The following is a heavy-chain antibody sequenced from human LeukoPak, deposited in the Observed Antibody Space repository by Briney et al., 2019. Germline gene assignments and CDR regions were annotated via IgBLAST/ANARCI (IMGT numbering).Heavy chain of an antibody. D-gene: IGHD3-10*01. V-gene: IGHV3-33*01. CDR3: ARHYYGSLGGLDY. CDR2: IWYDGSNE. CDR1: GFTFRTYG. Sequence: GGSLRLSCVPSGFTFRTYGMHWVRQVPGKGLEWVAVIWYDGSNEDYADSVKGRFTISRDNPKNTLYLQMNSLRVEDTAVYYCARHYYGSLGGLDYWGQGTRLTVSS. J-gene: IGHJ4*02.